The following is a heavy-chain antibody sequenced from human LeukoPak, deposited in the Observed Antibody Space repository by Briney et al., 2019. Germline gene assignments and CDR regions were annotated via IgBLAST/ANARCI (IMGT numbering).Heavy chain of an antibody. CDR2: IYYSGST. CDR1: GGSISSYC. Sequence: SETLSLTCTVSGGSISSYCWSWIRQPPGKGLEWIGYIYYSGSTNYNPSLKSRVTISVDTSKNQFSLNLSSETAADTAVYYCARSLTAVNWFDPWGQGTLVTVSS. CDR3: ARSLTAVNWFDP. J-gene: IGHJ5*02. D-gene: IGHD7-27*01. V-gene: IGHV4-59*08.